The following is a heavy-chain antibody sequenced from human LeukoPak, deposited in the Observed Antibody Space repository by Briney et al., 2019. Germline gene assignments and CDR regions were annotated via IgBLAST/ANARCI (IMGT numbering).Heavy chain of an antibody. V-gene: IGHV7-4-1*02. J-gene: IGHJ6*02. CDR1: GYTFTSYA. CDR2: INTNTGNP. D-gene: IGHD6-13*01. Sequence: ASVKVSCKASGYTFTSYAMNWVRQAPGQGLEWMGWINTNTGNPTYAQGFTGRFVFSLDTSVSTAYLQISSLKAEDTAVYYCARAGYSSSWHRGGDYYYGMDIWGQGTTVTVSS. CDR3: ARAGYSSSWHRGGDYYYGMDI.